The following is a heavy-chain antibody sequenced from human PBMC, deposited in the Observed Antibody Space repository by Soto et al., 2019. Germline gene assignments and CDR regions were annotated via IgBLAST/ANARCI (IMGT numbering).Heavy chain of an antibody. J-gene: IGHJ4*02. D-gene: IGHD3-9*01. Sequence: EVQLLESGGDLKQPGGSLRLSCVASGLTFGSRAMTWVRQAPGEGLQWVSTISGSGGSTYYADSVKGRFTISRDNSKNTLYLQMNSLRAEDTAVYYCAKDPGDILTGYYREDFDYWGQGTLVTVSS. CDR2: ISGSGGST. CDR3: AKDPGDILTGYYREDFDY. CDR1: GLTFGSRA. V-gene: IGHV3-23*01.